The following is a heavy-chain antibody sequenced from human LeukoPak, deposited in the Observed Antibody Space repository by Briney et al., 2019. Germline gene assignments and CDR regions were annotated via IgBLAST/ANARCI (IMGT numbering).Heavy chain of an antibody. D-gene: IGHD5-12*01. CDR1: GGSLCRVGYY. CDR2: IYYSGST. V-gene: IGHV4-31*03. Sequence: SETPSLTCTVSGGSLCRVGYYWSWIRQHAGKGLDLIGYIYYSGSTYYNPSLKSRVNISIDTSKNQFSLKLSSVTAADTAVYYCARSDIVATIGNYWGQGTLVTVSS. CDR3: ARSDIVATIGNY. J-gene: IGHJ4*02.